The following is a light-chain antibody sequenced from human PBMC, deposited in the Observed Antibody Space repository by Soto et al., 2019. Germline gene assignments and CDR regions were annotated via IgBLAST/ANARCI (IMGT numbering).Light chain of an antibody. J-gene: IGLJ1*01. CDR2: DVS. CDR1: SSDVGGYNY. V-gene: IGLV2-14*03. Sequence: QSGLTQPASVSGSPGQSSTISCTGTSSDVGGYNYVSWYQQHPGKAPKLMIYDVSDRPSGVSNRFSGSKSGNTASLTISGLQAEDEADYYCNSYTSSSTYVFGTGTKLTVL. CDR3: NSYTSSSTYV.